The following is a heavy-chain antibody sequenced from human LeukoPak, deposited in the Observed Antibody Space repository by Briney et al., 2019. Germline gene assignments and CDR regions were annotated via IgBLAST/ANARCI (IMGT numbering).Heavy chain of an antibody. J-gene: IGHJ4*02. CDR2: TYSDGSST. D-gene: IGHD1-1*01. CDR1: GFTFSSYW. V-gene: IGHV3-74*01. CDR3: ASLAGTGAIDY. Sequence: GGSLRLSCAASGFTFSSYWMHWVRQAPGKGLVWVSRTYSDGSSTSYADSVKGRFTISRDNAKNTLYLQMNSLRAEDTAVYYCASLAGTGAIDYWGQGTLVTVSS.